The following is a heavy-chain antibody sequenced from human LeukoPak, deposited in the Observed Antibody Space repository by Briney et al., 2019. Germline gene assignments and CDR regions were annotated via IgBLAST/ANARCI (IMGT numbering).Heavy chain of an antibody. CDR1: GFTFDDYA. CDR3: AKVSQAAAGTFYFDY. D-gene: IGHD6-13*01. Sequence: GGSLRLSCAASGFTFDDYAMHWGRQAPGKGLEWVSLISGDGGSTYYADSVKGRFTISRDNSKNSLYLQMNSLRTEDTALYYCAKVSQAAAGTFYFDYWGQGTLVTVSS. V-gene: IGHV3-43*02. J-gene: IGHJ4*02. CDR2: ISGDGGST.